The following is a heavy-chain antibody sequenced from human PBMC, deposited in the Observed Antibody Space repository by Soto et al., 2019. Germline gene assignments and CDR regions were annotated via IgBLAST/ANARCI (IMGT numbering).Heavy chain of an antibody. D-gene: IGHD5-12*01. J-gene: IGHJ4*02. CDR3: ARDLRRWLQLPHFDY. Sequence: ASVKVACKASGYTFTGYYMHWVRQAPGQGLEWMGWINPNSGGTNYAQKFRGRVTMTRDTSISTAYMELSRLRSDDTAVYYCARDLRRWLQLPHFDYWGQGTLVTVSS. CDR1: GYTFTGYY. CDR2: INPNSGGT. V-gene: IGHV1-2*02.